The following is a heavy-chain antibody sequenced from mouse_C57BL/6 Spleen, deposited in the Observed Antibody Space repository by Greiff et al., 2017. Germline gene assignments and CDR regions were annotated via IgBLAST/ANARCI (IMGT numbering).Heavy chain of an antibody. D-gene: IGHD2-4*01. CDR2: IRSKSNNYAT. V-gene: IGHV10-1*01. CDR3: VRHEDYDYDYYAMDY. Sequence: EVTLVESGGGLVQPTGSLKLSCAASGFSFNTYAMNWVRQAPGKGLEWVARIRSKSNNYATYYADSVKDRFTISRDDSESMLYLQMNNLKTEDTAMYYCVRHEDYDYDYYAMDYWGQGTSVTVSS. CDR1: GFSFNTYA. J-gene: IGHJ4*01.